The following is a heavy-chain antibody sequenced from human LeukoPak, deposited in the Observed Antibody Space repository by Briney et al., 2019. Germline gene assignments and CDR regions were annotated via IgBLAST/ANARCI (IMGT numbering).Heavy chain of an antibody. CDR1: GFTVTNYA. Sequence: PGGSLRLSCAASGFTVTNYAMSWVRQAPGKGLEWVSSITGSGDSTYYADSVKGRFTISRDNSKNTLYLQMNSLRAEDTAVFHCARDGGSYLQPADYWGQGTLVTVSS. J-gene: IGHJ4*02. CDR2: ITGSGDST. D-gene: IGHD1-26*01. V-gene: IGHV3-23*01. CDR3: ARDGGSYLQPADY.